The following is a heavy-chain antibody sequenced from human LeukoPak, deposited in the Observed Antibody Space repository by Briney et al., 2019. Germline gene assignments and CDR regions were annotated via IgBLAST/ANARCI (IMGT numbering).Heavy chain of an antibody. CDR3: AKGLHYYDSSGPPYYFDY. D-gene: IGHD3-22*01. J-gene: IGHJ4*02. CDR2: ISGSGGST. V-gene: IGHV3-23*01. Sequence: GGSLRLSCAASGFTFSSYAMSWVRQAPGKGLEWVSAISGSGGSTYYADSVKGRFTISRDNSKHTLYLQMTTLRAEDTAVYYCAKGLHYYDSSGPPYYFDYWGQGTLVTVSS. CDR1: GFTFSSYA.